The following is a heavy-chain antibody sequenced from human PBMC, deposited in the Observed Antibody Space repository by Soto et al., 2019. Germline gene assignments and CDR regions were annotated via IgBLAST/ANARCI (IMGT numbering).Heavy chain of an antibody. Sequence: EVKLVESGGGLVQPGRSLRLSCAASGYTFDDYAMHWVRQAPGKGLEWVSGISWNSGSIGYADSVKGRFTISRDNAKNSLYLQMNSLRAEDTALYYCAKEKGYGDYGPFDYWGQGTLVTVSS. CDR2: ISWNSGSI. CDR1: GYTFDDYA. D-gene: IGHD4-17*01. V-gene: IGHV3-9*01. CDR3: AKEKGYGDYGPFDY. J-gene: IGHJ4*02.